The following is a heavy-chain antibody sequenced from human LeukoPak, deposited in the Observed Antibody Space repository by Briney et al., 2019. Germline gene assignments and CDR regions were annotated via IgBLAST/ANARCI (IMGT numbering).Heavy chain of an antibody. CDR1: GFTVSSNY. CDR3: ARRRAGITMVRGVIQYYYHMDV. Sequence: GGSLRLSCAASGFTVSSNYMSWVRQAPGKGLEWVSVIYSGGSTYYADSVKGRFTISRDNSKNTLYLQMNSLRAEDTAVYYCARRRAGITMVRGVIQYYYHMDVWGKGTTVTVSS. D-gene: IGHD3-10*01. J-gene: IGHJ6*03. V-gene: IGHV3-66*02. CDR2: IYSGGST.